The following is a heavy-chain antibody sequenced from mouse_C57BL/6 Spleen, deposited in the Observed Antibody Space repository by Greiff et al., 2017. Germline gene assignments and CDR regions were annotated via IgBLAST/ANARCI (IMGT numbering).Heavy chain of an antibody. Sequence: EVMLVESGGGLVQPGGSMKLSCVASGFTFSNYWMNWVRQSPETGLEWVAQIRLKSDNYATHYAESVKGRFTISRDDSKSSVYLQMNNLRAEDTGIYYCTGYDGYLYYYAMDYWGQGTSVTVSS. J-gene: IGHJ4*01. D-gene: IGHD2-3*01. V-gene: IGHV6-3*01. CDR2: IRLKSDNYAT. CDR1: GFTFSNYW. CDR3: TGYDGYLYYYAMDY.